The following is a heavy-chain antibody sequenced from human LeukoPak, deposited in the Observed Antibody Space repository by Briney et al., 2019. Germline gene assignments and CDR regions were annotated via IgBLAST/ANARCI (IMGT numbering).Heavy chain of an antibody. CDR2: ISPDGSQI. Sequence: GGSLRLSRAASGFTFSSYWMTWVRQAPGKGLEWVANISPDGSQIYYVDSVKGRFAISRDNAKNSLYLQMNSLRAEDTAMYYCARDLNWETYWGQGTLVTVSS. CDR3: ARDLNWETY. V-gene: IGHV3-7*01. D-gene: IGHD1-1*01. CDR1: GFTFSSYW. J-gene: IGHJ4*02.